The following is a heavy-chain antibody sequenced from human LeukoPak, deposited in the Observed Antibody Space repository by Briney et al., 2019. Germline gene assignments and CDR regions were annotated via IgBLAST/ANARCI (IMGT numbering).Heavy chain of an antibody. CDR2: INWNGGST. J-gene: IGHJ4*02. CDR3: ASSSWSTYYFDY. V-gene: IGHV3-20*04. D-gene: IGHD6-13*01. CDR1: GFTFDDHG. Sequence: PGGSLRLSCAASGFTFDDHGMSWVRQAPGKGLEWVSGINWNGGSTGYADSVKGRFTISRDNAKNSLYLQMNSLRAEDTALYYCASSSWSTYYFDYWGQGTLVTVSS.